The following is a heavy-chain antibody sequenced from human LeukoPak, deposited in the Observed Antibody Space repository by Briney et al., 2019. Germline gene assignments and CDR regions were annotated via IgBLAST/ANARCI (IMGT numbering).Heavy chain of an antibody. D-gene: IGHD3-22*01. CDR2: IYYSGST. J-gene: IGHJ5*02. Sequence: SETLSLTCTVSGGSVSSGSYYWSWIRQPPGKGLEWIGYIYYSGSTNYNSSLKSRVTISVDTSKNQFSLKLSSVTAADTAVYYCARLAGNYYDSSANWFDPWGQGTLVTVSS. CDR1: GGSVSSGSYY. V-gene: IGHV4-61*01. CDR3: ARLAGNYYDSSANWFDP.